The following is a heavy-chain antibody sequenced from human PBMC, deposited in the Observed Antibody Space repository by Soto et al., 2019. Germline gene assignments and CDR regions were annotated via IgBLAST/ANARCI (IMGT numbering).Heavy chain of an antibody. V-gene: IGHV3-23*01. Sequence: PGGSLRLSCAASGFTFSSYAMSWVRQAPGKGLEWVSAISGSGGSTYYADSVKGRFTISRDNAKNSLYLQMNSLRAEDTALYYCAKDGGRGYSGYDRGMDVWGKETTVTVSS. CDR2: ISGSGGST. CDR3: AKDGGRGYSGYDRGMDV. D-gene: IGHD5-12*01. J-gene: IGHJ6*04. CDR1: GFTFSSYA.